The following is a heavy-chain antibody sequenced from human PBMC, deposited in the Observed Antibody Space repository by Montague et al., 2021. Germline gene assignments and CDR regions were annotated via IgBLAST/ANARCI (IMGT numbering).Heavy chain of an antibody. Sequence: SETLSLTCAVYGGSFSGYYWRWIRPPTGKWREWVGEINHSGSTNYNPSTKSRVTISVDTSTNQFSLKLSSVSAADTAVYYCARRGGTMVRGVKGYMDVWGKGTPVTVAS. V-gene: IGHV4-34*01. CDR3: ARRGGTMVRGVKGYMDV. J-gene: IGHJ6*03. D-gene: IGHD3-10*01. CDR1: GGSFSGYY. CDR2: INHSGST.